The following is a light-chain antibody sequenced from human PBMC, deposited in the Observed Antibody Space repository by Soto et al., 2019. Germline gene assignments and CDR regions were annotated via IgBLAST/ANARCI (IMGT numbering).Light chain of an antibody. V-gene: IGKV3-20*01. CDR1: QSVSSSY. Sequence: EIVLTQSLGILSLSPGERATLSCRASQSVSSSYLAWYQQKPGQAPRLLIYGASSRATGIPDRFSGSGSGTDFTLTISRLEPEDFAVYYCQQYGSSPPTFGQGTKV. J-gene: IGKJ1*01. CDR2: GAS. CDR3: QQYGSSPPT.